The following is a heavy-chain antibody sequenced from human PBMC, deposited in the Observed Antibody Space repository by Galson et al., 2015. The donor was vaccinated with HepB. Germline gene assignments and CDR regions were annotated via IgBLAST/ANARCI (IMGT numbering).Heavy chain of an antibody. D-gene: IGHD3-16*02. CDR3: ARALIGDYVWGSYRSSGAFDI. V-gene: IGHV3-7*03. Sequence: LRLSCAASGFTFSSYWMSWVRQAPGKGLEWVANIKQDRSEKYYVDSVKGRFTISRDNAKNSLYLQMNSLRAEDTAVYYCARALIGDYVWGSYRSSGAFDIWGQGTMVTVSS. CDR2: IKQDRSEK. CDR1: GFTFSSYW. J-gene: IGHJ3*02.